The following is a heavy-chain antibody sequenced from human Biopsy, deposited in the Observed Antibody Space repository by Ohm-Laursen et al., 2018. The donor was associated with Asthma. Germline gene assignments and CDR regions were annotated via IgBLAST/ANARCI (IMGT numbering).Heavy chain of an antibody. Sequence: PPGTLSLTCTVSGGSVSSGSYYWSWIRQPPGKGLAWVSYISSSGSTDYNPSLKSRLTISMDKSKNQFSLKLSSVTAADTAVYYCARVPTTLRYFDLWGRGTLVTVSS. CDR3: ARVPTTLRYFDL. V-gene: IGHV4-61*01. CDR2: ISSSGST. D-gene: IGHD2-15*01. J-gene: IGHJ2*01. CDR1: GGSVSSGSYY.